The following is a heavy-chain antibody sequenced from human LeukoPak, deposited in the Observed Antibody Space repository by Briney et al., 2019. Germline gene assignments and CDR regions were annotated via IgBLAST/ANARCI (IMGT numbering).Heavy chain of an antibody. CDR3: ARHPSIAAYFDS. CDR2: IYTSGST. V-gene: IGHV4-4*07. Sequence: SETLSLTCTVSGGSLSSYYWTWIRQPAGKGLEWIGRIYTSGSTNYNPSLKSRVTMSVDTSKNQFSLKLSSVTAADTAVYYCARHPSIAAYFDSWGQGTLVTVSS. J-gene: IGHJ4*02. D-gene: IGHD6-6*01. CDR1: GGSLSSYY.